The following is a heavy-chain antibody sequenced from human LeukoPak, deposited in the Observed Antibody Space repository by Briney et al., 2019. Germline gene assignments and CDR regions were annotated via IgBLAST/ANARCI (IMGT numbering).Heavy chain of an antibody. CDR3: ARDDWFGDYNWFDP. V-gene: IGHV3-48*01. CDR1: GFTFSSYS. CDR2: ISSASNTI. D-gene: IGHD3-10*01. J-gene: IGHJ5*02. Sequence: PGESLRLSCAASGFTFSSYSMNWVRQAPGKGLEWVSYISSASNTIYYADSVKGRFTISRDNAKNSLYLQMNSLRAEDTAMYYCARDDWFGDYNWFDPWGQGTLVTVSS.